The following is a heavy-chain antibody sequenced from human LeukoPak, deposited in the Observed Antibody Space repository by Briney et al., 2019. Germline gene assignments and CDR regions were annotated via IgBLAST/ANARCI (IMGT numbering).Heavy chain of an antibody. D-gene: IGHD3-9*01. Sequence: SETLSLTCAVYGGSFSGYYWSWIRQPPGKGLEWIGEINHSGSTNYNPSLKSRVTISVDTSKNQFSLILSSVTAADTAVYYCARGKYYDILTGYSWYNWFDPWGQGTLVTVSS. CDR2: INHSGST. V-gene: IGHV4-34*01. CDR3: ARGKYYDILTGYSWYNWFDP. CDR1: GGSFSGYY. J-gene: IGHJ5*02.